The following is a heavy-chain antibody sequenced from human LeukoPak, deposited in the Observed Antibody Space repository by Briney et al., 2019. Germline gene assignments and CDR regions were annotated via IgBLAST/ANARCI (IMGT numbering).Heavy chain of an antibody. CDR3: AKDQYYDSSGYYYGDAFDI. CDR2: ISGSGGST. D-gene: IGHD3-22*01. Sequence: PGGSLRLSCAASGFTFSSYAMSWVRQAPGKGLEWVSAISGSGGSTYYADSVKGRFTIPRDNSKNTLYLQMNSLRAEDTAVYYCAKDQYYDSSGYYYGDAFDIWGQGTMVTVSS. CDR1: GFTFSSYA. V-gene: IGHV3-23*01. J-gene: IGHJ3*02.